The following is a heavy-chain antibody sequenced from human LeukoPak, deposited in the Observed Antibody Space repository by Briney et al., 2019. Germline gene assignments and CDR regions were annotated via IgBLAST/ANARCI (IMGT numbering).Heavy chain of an antibody. D-gene: IGHD3-22*01. CDR1: GGSFSGYY. CDR2: INHSGST. J-gene: IGHJ6*03. V-gene: IGHV4-34*01. CDR3: ARGAPYDTMIVVVRVNCYMDV. Sequence: SETLSLTCAVYGGSFSGYYWSWIRQPPGKGLEWIGEINHSGSTNYNPSLKSRVTISVDTSKNQFSLKLSSVTAADTAVYYCARGAPYDTMIVVVRVNCYMDVWGKGTTVTVSS.